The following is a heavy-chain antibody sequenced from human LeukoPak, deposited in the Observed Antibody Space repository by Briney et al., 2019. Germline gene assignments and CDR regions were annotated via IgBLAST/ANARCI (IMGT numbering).Heavy chain of an antibody. CDR2: IYTSGST. J-gene: IGHJ4*02. Sequence: KPSETLSLTCTVSGVSISSYYWSWLRQPAGKGLEWVGRIYTSGSTNYNASLKSRVTISVDTSKSQFSLKLTSVTAADTAVYYCARDGYTIASYFDYWGQGALVTVSS. V-gene: IGHV4-4*07. CDR3: ARDGYTIASYFDY. CDR1: GVSISSYY. D-gene: IGHD5-24*01.